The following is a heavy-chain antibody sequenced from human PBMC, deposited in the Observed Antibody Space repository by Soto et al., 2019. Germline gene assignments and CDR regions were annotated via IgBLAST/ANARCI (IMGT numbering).Heavy chain of an antibody. Sequence: GGSLRLSCAASGFTFSSYAMSWVRQAPGKGLEWVSAISGSGGSTYYADSVKGRFTISRDNSKNTLYLQMNSLRAEDTPVYYCAKQPYNYESSGKQRGAFDIWGQGTMVTVSS. CDR1: GFTFSSYA. CDR3: AKQPYNYESSGKQRGAFDI. D-gene: IGHD3-22*01. CDR2: ISGSGGST. V-gene: IGHV3-23*01. J-gene: IGHJ3*02.